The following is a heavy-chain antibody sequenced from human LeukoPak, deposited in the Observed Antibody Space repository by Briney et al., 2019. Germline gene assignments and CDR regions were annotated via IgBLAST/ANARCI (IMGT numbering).Heavy chain of an antibody. V-gene: IGHV4-59*08. CDR1: GGSISSSY. CDR2: IYYSGST. J-gene: IGHJ4*02. CDR3: ARQLWPRAYVDN. Sequence: PSETLSLTCTVSGGSISSSYWSWIRQPPGKGLEWIGFIYYSGSTNYNPSLKSRVTISVDTSKDQFSLKLTSVTAADTAVYYCARQLWPRAYVDNWGQGTLVTVSS. D-gene: IGHD5-18*01.